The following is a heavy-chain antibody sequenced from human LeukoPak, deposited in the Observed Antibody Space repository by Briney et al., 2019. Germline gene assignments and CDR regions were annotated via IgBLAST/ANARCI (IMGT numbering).Heavy chain of an antibody. CDR2: MNPNSGNT. J-gene: IGHJ4*02. Sequence: ASVKVSCKASGYTFTSYDIDWVRQATGQGLEWMGWMNPNSGNTGYAQKFQGRVTMTRNTSISTAYMELSSLRSEDTAVYYCARDRGSSGYLLSYWGQGTLVTVSS. CDR3: ARDRGSSGYLLSY. CDR1: GYTFTSYD. V-gene: IGHV1-8*01. D-gene: IGHD3-22*01.